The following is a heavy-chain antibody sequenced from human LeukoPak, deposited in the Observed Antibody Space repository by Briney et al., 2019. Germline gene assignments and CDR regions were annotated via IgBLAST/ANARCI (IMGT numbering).Heavy chain of an antibody. Sequence: SETLSLTCAVSGYSISSGYYWGWIRQPPGKGLEWIGSIYHSGSTYYNPSLKSRVTISVDTSKNQFSLKLSSVTAADTAVYYCAGLTIFGVVGGFDYWGQGTLVTVSS. J-gene: IGHJ4*02. V-gene: IGHV4-38-2*01. CDR3: AGLTIFGVVGGFDY. CDR1: GYSISSGYY. D-gene: IGHD3-3*01. CDR2: IYHSGST.